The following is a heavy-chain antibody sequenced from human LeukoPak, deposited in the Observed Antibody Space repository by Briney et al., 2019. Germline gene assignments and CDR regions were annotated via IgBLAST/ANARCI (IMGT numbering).Heavy chain of an antibody. CDR3: ARADVFIWFGELLGSDAFDI. CDR2: INPNSGGT. D-gene: IGHD3-10*01. Sequence: ASVKVSCKASGYTFTGYYMHWVRQAPGQGLEWMGWINPNSGGTNYAQKFQGRVTMTRDTSISTAYMELSRLRSDDTAVYYCARADVFIWFGELLGSDAFDIWVQGTMVTVSS. V-gene: IGHV1-2*02. CDR1: GYTFTGYY. J-gene: IGHJ3*02.